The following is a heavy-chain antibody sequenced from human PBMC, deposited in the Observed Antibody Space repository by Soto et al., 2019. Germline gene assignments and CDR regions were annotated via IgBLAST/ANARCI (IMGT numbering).Heavy chain of an antibody. CDR1: GFTFSDYY. D-gene: IGHD4-17*01. Sequence: GGSLRLSCAASGFTFSDYYIHWISRAPGKGLEWISYISGNGEVIQYAASARGRFTISRDNAENSVYLEMESLRDEDTALYYCARDVDADFRTDFDYWGRGTLVTVPS. J-gene: IGHJ4*02. V-gene: IGHV3-11*01. CDR2: ISGNGEVI. CDR3: ARDVDADFRTDFDY.